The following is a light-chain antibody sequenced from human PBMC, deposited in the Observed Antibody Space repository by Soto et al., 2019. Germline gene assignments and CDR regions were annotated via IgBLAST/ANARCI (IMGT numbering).Light chain of an antibody. Sequence: EIVLTQSPGTRSLSPGESACLSCRASQSVSDYLAWYQQKPGQAPRLFIYDVSKRATGIPARFSGSGSGTDFTLTISSLEPEDFAVYFCQQRYDWPWTFGLGTKVDI. V-gene: IGKV3-11*01. J-gene: IGKJ1*01. CDR2: DVS. CDR1: QSVSDY. CDR3: QQRYDWPWT.